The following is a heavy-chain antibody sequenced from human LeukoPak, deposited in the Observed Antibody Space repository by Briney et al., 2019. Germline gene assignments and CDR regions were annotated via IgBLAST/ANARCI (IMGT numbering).Heavy chain of an antibody. CDR1: GGSISSYY. CDR2: IYYSGST. V-gene: IGHV4-59*01. CDR3: ARAYCSGGSCPGLFDY. D-gene: IGHD2-15*01. Sequence: SETLSLTCTVSGGSISSYYWSWIRQPPGKGLEWIGYIYYSGSTNYNPSLKSRVTISVDTSKNQFSLKLSSVTAADTAVYYCARAYCSGGSCPGLFDYWGQGTLVTVSS. J-gene: IGHJ4*02.